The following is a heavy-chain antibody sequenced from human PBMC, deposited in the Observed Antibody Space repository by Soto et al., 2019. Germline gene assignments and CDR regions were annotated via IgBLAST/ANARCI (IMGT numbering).Heavy chain of an antibody. J-gene: IGHJ6*02. D-gene: IGHD3-9*01. CDR2: IIPIFGTA. Sequence: GASVKVSCKASGGTFSSYAISWVRQAPGQGLEWMGGIIPIFGTANYAQKFQGRVTITADESTSTAYMELSSLRSEDTAVYYCARVDDILTGYELYGMDVWGQGTTVTVSS. CDR1: GGTFSSYA. V-gene: IGHV1-69*13. CDR3: ARVDDILTGYELYGMDV.